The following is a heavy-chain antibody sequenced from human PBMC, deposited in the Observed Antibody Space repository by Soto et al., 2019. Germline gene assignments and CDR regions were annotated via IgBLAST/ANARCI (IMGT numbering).Heavy chain of an antibody. CDR1: GFTFSSYS. CDR2: ISSSSSTI. D-gene: IGHD6-6*01. Sequence: PGGSLRLSCAASGFTFSSYSMNWVRQAPGKGLEWVSYISSSSSTIYYADSVKGRFTISRDNAKNSLYLQMNSLRDEDTAVYYCARDLEYSSSPYHGMDVWGQGTTVTVSS. J-gene: IGHJ6*02. V-gene: IGHV3-48*02. CDR3: ARDLEYSSSPYHGMDV.